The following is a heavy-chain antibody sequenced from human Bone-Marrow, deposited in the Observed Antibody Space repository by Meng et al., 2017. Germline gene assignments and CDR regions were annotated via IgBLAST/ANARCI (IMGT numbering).Heavy chain of an antibody. J-gene: IGHJ4*02. V-gene: IGHV3-48*03. CDR1: GFTLSALE. CDR3: AREQRSGWYWAVDF. D-gene: IGHD6-19*01. CDR2: ISSSGTTR. Sequence: GGSLRPSCAGSGFTLSALELNGVRQAPGRGLEWVSTISSSGTTRYYADSVKGRFTISKDNPKKLVYLQMNSLRAEDTAQYYCAREQRSGWYWAVDFWGQGTLVTVSS.